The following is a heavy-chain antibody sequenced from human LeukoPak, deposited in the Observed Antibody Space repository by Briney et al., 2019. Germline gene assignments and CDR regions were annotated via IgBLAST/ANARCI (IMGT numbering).Heavy chain of an antibody. CDR1: AYTFTGYY. Sequence: ASVKVSCKASAYTFTGYYMHWVRQAPGQGLEWMGWMNPNSGNTGYAQKFQGRVTITRNTSISTAYMELSSLRSEDTAVYYCARIYYDSSGYTLPDYWGQGTLVTVSS. CDR3: ARIYYDSSGYTLPDY. J-gene: IGHJ4*02. V-gene: IGHV1-8*03. CDR2: MNPNSGNT. D-gene: IGHD3-22*01.